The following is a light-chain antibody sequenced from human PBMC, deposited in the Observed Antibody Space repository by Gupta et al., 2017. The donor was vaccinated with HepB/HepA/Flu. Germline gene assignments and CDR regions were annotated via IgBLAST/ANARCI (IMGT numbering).Light chain of an antibody. Sequence: EIVLTQSPATLSLSPGERATISCRASQSVNSYLAWYLQKPGQAPRLLIYDASNRATGIPARNSGSGSATXFTLTIXSLAPEDFAVYYCQQRGNWPFTFGXGTKVDI. V-gene: IGKV3-11*01. CDR2: DAS. J-gene: IGKJ3*01. CDR3: QQRGNWPFT. CDR1: QSVNSY.